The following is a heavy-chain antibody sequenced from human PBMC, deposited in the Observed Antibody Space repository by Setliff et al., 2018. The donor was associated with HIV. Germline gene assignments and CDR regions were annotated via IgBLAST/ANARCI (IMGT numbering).Heavy chain of an antibody. CDR1: GFTFSNAW. Sequence: GGSLRLSCTASGFTFSNAWMSWVRQAPGKGLEWVGRIKRITDSGTTDHAAPVKGRFTVSRDDSISTLYLQMNSLKTEDTAVYYCTTSPISSGWHSNFDYNMDVWGQGTTVTVS. J-gene: IGHJ6*02. V-gene: IGHV3-15*01. CDR2: IKRITDSGTT. D-gene: IGHD6-19*01. CDR3: TTSPISSGWHSNFDYNMDV.